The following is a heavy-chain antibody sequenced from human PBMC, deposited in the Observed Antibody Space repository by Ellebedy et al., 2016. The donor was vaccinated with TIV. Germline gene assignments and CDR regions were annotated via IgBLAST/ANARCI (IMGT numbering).Heavy chain of an antibody. CDR2: VWYDGSDK. CDR3: ARESCNNITCYFDY. J-gene: IGHJ4*02. V-gene: IGHV3-33*01. D-gene: IGHD2/OR15-2a*01. CDR1: GFTSSTYG. Sequence: PGGSLRLSCAASGFTSSTYGLHWVRQAPGKGLEWVAVVWYDGSDKYYADSVKGRFTISRDNSKNTLFLQMNSLRAEDTAVYYCARESCNNITCYFDYWGLGTLVTVSS.